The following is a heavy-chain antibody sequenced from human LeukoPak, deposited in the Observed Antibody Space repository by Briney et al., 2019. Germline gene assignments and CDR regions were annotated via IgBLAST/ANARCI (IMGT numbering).Heavy chain of an antibody. D-gene: IGHD3-3*01. CDR2: ISPYNGNA. J-gene: IGHJ5*02. V-gene: IGHV1-18*01. Sequence: ASVKVSCKASGYTFTSYGIGWVRPAPGQGLEWMGWISPYNGNAKYPQKFQGRVIMTTDTATTTVYMELRSLTSDDTAMYYCAGQGGYAWSWFDPWGQGTLVTVSS. CDR3: AGQGGYAWSWFDP. CDR1: GYTFTSYG.